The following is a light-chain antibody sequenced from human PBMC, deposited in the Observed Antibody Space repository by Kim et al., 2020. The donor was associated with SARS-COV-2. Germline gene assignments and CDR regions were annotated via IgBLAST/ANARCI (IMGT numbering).Light chain of an antibody. J-gene: IGKJ2*01. CDR1: QDIGIY. Sequence: DIQLAQSPSSLSASVGDSVTITCRPSQDIGIYLNWYQQTPGKAPRLLIHGASNLQFGVPSRVSGGGSGAHFTLNISTLQPDDFSTYFCQQGFGDPYTFGQGTKLEI. CDR2: GAS. CDR3: QQGFGDPYT. V-gene: IGKV1-39*01.